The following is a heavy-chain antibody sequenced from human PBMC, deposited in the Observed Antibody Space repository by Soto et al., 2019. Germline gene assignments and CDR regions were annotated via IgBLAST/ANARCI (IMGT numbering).Heavy chain of an antibody. CDR2: IYPVDSNI. V-gene: IGHV5-51*03. CDR1: GYSFTSYW. J-gene: IGHJ2*01. Sequence: EVQLVQSGAEVKKPGESLKISCKASGYSFTSYWIAWVRQMPGKGLEWMGIIYPVDSNIRYSPSFQGQVTISADKSISTASLQWSSLKASDTAMYYCARDGYFDLWGRGTLVTVSS. CDR3: ARDGYFDL.